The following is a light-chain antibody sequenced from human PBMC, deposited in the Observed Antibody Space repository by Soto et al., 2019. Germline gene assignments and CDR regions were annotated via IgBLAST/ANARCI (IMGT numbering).Light chain of an antibody. CDR2: DVT. V-gene: IGLV2-8*01. J-gene: IGLJ3*02. CDR1: SSDVGTHGY. CDR3: MCYAGGNNWV. Sequence: QSVRTQPPSPSGSPGQSVTISCTGTSSDVGTHGYVSWYQQHAGKAPKLMIYDVTKRPSGVPDRFSGSKSANTASLTVSGLQAEDEADYYCMCYAGGNNWVFGGGTK.